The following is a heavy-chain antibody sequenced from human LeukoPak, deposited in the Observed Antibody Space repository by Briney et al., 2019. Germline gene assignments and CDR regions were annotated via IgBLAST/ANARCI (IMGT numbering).Heavy chain of an antibody. V-gene: IGHV1-2*02. CDR2: INPNSGGT. CDR1: GYTFTGYY. Sequence: ASVKVSCKASGYTFTGYYMHWVRQAPGQGLEWMGWINPNSGGTNYAQKFQGRVAMTRDTSISTAYMELSRLRSDDTAVYYCASPYCGGDCSYDAFDIWGQGTMVTVSS. CDR3: ASPYCGGDCSYDAFDI. J-gene: IGHJ3*02. D-gene: IGHD2-21*02.